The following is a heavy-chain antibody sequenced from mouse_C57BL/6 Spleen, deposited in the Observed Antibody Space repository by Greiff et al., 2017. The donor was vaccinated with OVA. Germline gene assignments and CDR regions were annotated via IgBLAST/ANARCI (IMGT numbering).Heavy chain of an antibody. CDR3: ANDYDRYFEV. V-gene: IGHV1-82*01. CDR1: GYAFSSSW. CDR2: IYPGDGDT. Sequence: QVQLQQSGPELVKPGASVKISCKASGYAFSSSWMNWVKQRPGKGLEWIGRIYPGDGDTNYNGKFKGKATLTADKSSSTAYMQLSSLTSEDSAVYFCANDYDRYFEVWGTGTTVTVSS. D-gene: IGHD2-4*01. J-gene: IGHJ1*03.